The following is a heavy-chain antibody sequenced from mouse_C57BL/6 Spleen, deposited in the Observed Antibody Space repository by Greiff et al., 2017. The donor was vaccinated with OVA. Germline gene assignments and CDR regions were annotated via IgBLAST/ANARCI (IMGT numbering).Heavy chain of an antibody. CDR2: ILPGSGCT. CDR1: GYTFTGYW. CDR3: ARGGYDASYYFDY. J-gene: IGHJ2*01. V-gene: IGHV1-9*01. Sequence: QVQLKQSGAELMKPGASVKLSCKATGYTFTGYWIEWVKQRPGHGLEWIGEILPGSGCTNYNEKFKGKATFTADTSSNTAYMQLSSLTTEDSAIYYCARGGYDASYYFDYWGQGTTLTVSS. D-gene: IGHD2-2*01.